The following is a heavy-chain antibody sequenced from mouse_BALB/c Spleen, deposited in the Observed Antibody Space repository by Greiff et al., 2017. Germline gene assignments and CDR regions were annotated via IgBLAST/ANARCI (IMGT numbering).Heavy chain of an antibody. CDR1: GYTFTSYW. CDR2: IYPGSGST. J-gene: IGHJ4*01. Sequence: LQQPGSELVRPGASVKLSCKASGYTFTSYWMHWVKQRHGQGLEWIGNIYPGSGSTNYDEKFKSKGTLTVDTSSSTAYMHLSSLTSEDSAVYYCTRSYYGSSYRAMDYWGQGTSVTVSS. V-gene: IGHV1S22*01. CDR3: TRSYYGSSYRAMDY. D-gene: IGHD1-1*01.